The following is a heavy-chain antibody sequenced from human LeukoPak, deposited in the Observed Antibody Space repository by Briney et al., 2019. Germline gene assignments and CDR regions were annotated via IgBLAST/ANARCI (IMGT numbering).Heavy chain of an antibody. CDR3: VRLLVVVAEGADY. Sequence: GGSLRLSCAASGFTFSSYEMNWVRQAPGKGLEWVSYISSSGSTIYYADSVKGRFTISRDNAKNSLYLQMNSLRAEDTAVYYCVRLLVVVAEGADYWGQGTLVTVSS. V-gene: IGHV3-48*03. J-gene: IGHJ4*02. CDR2: ISSSGSTI. CDR1: GFTFSSYE. D-gene: IGHD2-15*01.